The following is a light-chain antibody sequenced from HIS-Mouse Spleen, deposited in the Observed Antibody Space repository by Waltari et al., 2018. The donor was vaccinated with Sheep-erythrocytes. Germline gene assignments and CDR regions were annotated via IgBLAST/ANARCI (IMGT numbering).Light chain of an antibody. CDR2: EGS. V-gene: IGLV2-23*01. Sequence: QSALTQPASVSGSPGQSITIPCTGTSSDVGSYNLVSWYQKHPGKAPKLRIYEGSKRPSGVSNRFSGSNSGNTASLTISGLQAEDEADYYCCSYAGSSTPWVFGGGTKLTVL. J-gene: IGLJ3*02. CDR1: SSDVGSYNL. CDR3: CSYAGSSTPWV.